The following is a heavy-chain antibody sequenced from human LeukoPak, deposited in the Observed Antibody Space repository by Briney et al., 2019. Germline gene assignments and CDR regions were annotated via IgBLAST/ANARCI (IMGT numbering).Heavy chain of an antibody. CDR2: ISSSSSYI. D-gene: IGHD3-22*01. CDR3: AKNYYDSSGLFDY. V-gene: IGHV3-21*01. Sequence: GGSLRLSCAASGFTFSSYAMNWVRQAPGKGLEWVSSISSSSSYIYYADSVKGRFTISRDNAKNSLHLQMNSLRAEDTAVYYCAKNYYDSSGLFDYWGQGTLVIVSS. CDR1: GFTFSSYA. J-gene: IGHJ4*02.